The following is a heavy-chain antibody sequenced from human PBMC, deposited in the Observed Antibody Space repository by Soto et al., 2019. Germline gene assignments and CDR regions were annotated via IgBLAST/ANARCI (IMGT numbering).Heavy chain of an antibody. V-gene: IGHV4-31*03. J-gene: IGHJ4*02. Sequence: QVLLQESGPGLMKPSQTLSLTCTVSGLTISSASYYWSGSRQHPGKGLEWVGNIYYNGSTYYSPSLKSRVTLWVDTSKNQFSLRLASVTAADTAVYYCARYRISGSWSKFDYWGQGTLVTVSS. CDR1: GLTISSASYY. CDR3: ARYRISGSWSKFDY. CDR2: IYYNGST. D-gene: IGHD6-13*01.